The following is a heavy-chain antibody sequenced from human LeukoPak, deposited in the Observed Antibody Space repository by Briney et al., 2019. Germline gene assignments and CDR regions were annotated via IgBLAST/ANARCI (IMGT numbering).Heavy chain of an antibody. CDR1: GFTFSSYA. CDR3: AKDELGSPSGY. CDR2: ISGSGGST. V-gene: IGHV3-23*01. D-gene: IGHD6-25*01. Sequence: GGSLRLSCAASGFTFSSYAMSWVRQAPGKGLEWVSAISGSGGSTYYADSVKGRFTISRDNSKNTLYLQMNGLRAEDTAVYYCAKDELGSPSGYWGQGTLVTVSS. J-gene: IGHJ4*02.